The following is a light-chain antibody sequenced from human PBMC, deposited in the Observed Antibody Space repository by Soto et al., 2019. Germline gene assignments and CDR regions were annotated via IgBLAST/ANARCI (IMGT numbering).Light chain of an antibody. Sequence: QAVVTQEPSFSVSPGGTITLTCGLSSGSVSTNNYPSWYQQTPGQAPRTLIYNTNTRSSGVPDRLSGSILGNQAALTITGAXXXXXXXYYCLLYVGSGIHWVFSGGTKL. CDR1: SGSVSTNNY. CDR2: NTN. V-gene: IGLV8-61*01. CDR3: LLYVGSGIHWV. J-gene: IGLJ3*02.